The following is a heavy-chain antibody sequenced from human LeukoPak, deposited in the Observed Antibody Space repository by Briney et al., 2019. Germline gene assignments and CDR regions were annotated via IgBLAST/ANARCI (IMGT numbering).Heavy chain of an antibody. CDR3: ARVRLEMATIDY. V-gene: IGHV4-38-2*02. D-gene: IGHD5-24*01. Sequence: SETLSLTCTVSGCSISSGYYWGWIRQPPGKGLEWIGSIYHSGSTYYNPSLKSRVTISVDTSKNQFSLKLSSVTAADTAVYYCARVRLEMATIDYWGQGTLVTVSS. CDR1: GCSISSGYY. CDR2: IYHSGST. J-gene: IGHJ4*02.